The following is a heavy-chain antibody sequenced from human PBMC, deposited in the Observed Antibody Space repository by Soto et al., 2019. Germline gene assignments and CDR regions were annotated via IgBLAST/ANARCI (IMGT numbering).Heavy chain of an antibody. D-gene: IGHD5-12*01. CDR1: GYTFIGYY. CDR2: INPNSGAT. CDR3: ARDVVSTIGDFDF. V-gene: IGHV1-2*02. Sequence: ASVKVSFKASGYTFIGYYIHWVRQAPGQGLEWMGWINPNSGATNYAQKFQGRVTMTRDTSITTAYMELSRLRSDDTDVYYCARDVVSTIGDFDFWGQGTPVTVSS. J-gene: IGHJ4*02.